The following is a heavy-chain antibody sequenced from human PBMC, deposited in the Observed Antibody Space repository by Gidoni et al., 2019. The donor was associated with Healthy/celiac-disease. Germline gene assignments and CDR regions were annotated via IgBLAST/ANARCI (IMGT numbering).Heavy chain of an antibody. V-gene: IGHV3-7*01. CDR3: ARDFSGAVTVDY. D-gene: IGHD4-17*01. CDR1: GFPFSSYW. Sequence: EVQLVESGGGLVQPGGSLRLSCAASGFPFSSYWMSWVRQAPGKGLEWVANIKQDGSEKYYVDSVKGRFTISRDNAKNSLYLQMNSLRAEDTAVYYCARDFSGAVTVDYWGQGTLVTVSS. CDR2: IKQDGSEK. J-gene: IGHJ4*02.